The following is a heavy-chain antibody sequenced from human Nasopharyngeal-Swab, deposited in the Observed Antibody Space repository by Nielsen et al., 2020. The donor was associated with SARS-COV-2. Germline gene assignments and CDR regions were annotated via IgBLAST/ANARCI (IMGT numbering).Heavy chain of an antibody. CDR2: ISSSGSTI. CDR1: GFTFSSYE. Sequence: GGSLRLSCAASGFTFSSYEMNWVRQAPGKGLEWVSYISSSGSTIYYADSVKGRFTISRDNAKNSLYLQMNSLRAEDTAVYYCAGETEYNWNDGRFDYWGQGTLVTVS. V-gene: IGHV3-48*03. CDR3: AGETEYNWNDGRFDY. J-gene: IGHJ4*02. D-gene: IGHD1-20*01.